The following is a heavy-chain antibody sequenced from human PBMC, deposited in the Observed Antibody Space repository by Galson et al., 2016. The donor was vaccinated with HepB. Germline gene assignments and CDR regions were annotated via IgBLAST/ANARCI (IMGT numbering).Heavy chain of an antibody. Sequence: SLRLSCAASGFTFSNYWMSWVRQAPGKGLEWVANIKGDGSEKYYLDSVRGRFTISRDNAKNSLFLQMKSLRAEDTAVFYCARHYHPVWGQGTTVTVSS. J-gene: IGHJ6*02. D-gene: IGHD3-10*01. CDR1: GFTFSNYW. CDR3: ARHYHPV. V-gene: IGHV3-7*01. CDR2: IKGDGSEK.